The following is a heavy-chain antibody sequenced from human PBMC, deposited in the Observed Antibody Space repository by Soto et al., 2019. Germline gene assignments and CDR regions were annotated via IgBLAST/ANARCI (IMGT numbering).Heavy chain of an antibody. D-gene: IGHD6-13*01. V-gene: IGHV5-10-1*01. J-gene: IGHJ2*01. CDR3: ARHVAAAGKRYFDL. CDR1: GYSFTSYW. CDR2: IDPSDAYT. Sequence: GESLKISCKGSGYSFTSYWISWVRQMPGKGLEWMGRIDPSDAYTNYSPSFQGHVTISADKSISTAYLQWNSLKASDTAMYYCARHVAAAGKRYFDLWGRGTLVTVSS.